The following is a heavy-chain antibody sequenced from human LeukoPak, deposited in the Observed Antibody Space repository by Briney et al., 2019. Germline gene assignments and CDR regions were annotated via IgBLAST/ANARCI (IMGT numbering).Heavy chain of an antibody. Sequence: GASVEVSCKASGYTFTSYGISWVRQAPGQGLEWMGWISAYKGNTNYAQKLQGRVTMTTDTSTSTAYMELRSLRSDDTAVYYCARVSADDYYYYYYYMDVWGKGTTVTVPS. D-gene: IGHD1-1*01. CDR3: ARVSADDYYYYYYYMDV. V-gene: IGHV1-18*01. CDR1: GYTFTSYG. CDR2: ISAYKGNT. J-gene: IGHJ6*03.